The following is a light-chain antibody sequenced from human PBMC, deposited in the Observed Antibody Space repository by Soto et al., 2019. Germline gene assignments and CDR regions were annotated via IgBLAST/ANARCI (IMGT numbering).Light chain of an antibody. CDR3: QQYYSYPRT. J-gene: IGKJ2*01. CDR2: AAS. CDR1: QGISSY. Sequence: AIRMTQSPSSLSASTGDRVTNTCRASQGISSYLAWYQQKPGKAPKLLIYAASTLQSGVPSRFSGSGSGTDFTLTISCLQSEDFATYYCQQYYSYPRTFGQGTKLEIK. V-gene: IGKV1-8*01.